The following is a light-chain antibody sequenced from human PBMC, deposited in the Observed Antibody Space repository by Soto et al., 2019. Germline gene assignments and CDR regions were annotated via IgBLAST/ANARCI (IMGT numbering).Light chain of an antibody. CDR3: QQYTDWPRT. V-gene: IGKV3-15*01. CDR2: DAS. CDR1: QSIDTY. J-gene: IGKJ1*01. Sequence: IVMTQSPATLSLSPGERAIVSCGASQSIDTYLAWYQQKPGQSPRLLMYDASTRATGIPARFSATGSGTEFTLTISSLQSEDFGIYYCQQYTDWPRTFGPGTKVDIK.